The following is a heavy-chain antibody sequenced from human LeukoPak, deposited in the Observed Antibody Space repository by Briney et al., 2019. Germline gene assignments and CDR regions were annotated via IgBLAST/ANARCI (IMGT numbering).Heavy chain of an antibody. Sequence: GASVKVSCKASGYTFTSYAMHRVRQAPGQRLEWMGWINAGNGNTKYSQKFQGRVTITRDTSASTAYMELSSLRSEDTAVYYCARGPMVRGVKAPPPYFDYWGQGTLVTVSS. CDR1: GYTFTSYA. J-gene: IGHJ4*02. D-gene: IGHD3-10*01. CDR2: INAGNGNT. V-gene: IGHV1-3*01. CDR3: ARGPMVRGVKAPPPYFDY.